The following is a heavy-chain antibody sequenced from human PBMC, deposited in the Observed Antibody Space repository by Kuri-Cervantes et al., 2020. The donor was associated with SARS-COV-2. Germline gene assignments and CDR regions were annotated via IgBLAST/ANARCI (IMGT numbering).Heavy chain of an antibody. CDR1: GGSVSSGSYY. CDR3: ARVPAAAGTWWLDP. J-gene: IGHJ5*02. V-gene: IGHV4-61*01. Sequence: SETLSLTCTVSGGSVSSGSYYWSWIRQPPGKGLEWIGYIYYSGSTNYNPSLKSRVTISVDTSKNQFSLKLSSVTAADTAVYYCARVPAAAGTWWLDPWGQGTLVTVSS. D-gene: IGHD6-13*01. CDR2: IYYSGST.